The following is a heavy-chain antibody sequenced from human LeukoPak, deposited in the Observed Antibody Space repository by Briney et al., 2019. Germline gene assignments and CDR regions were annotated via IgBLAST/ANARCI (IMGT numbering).Heavy chain of an antibody. CDR2: INHSGRN. J-gene: IGHJ4*02. CDR3: ARGYYRLRLGTPTRPFDY. Sequence: PSETLSLACAVYGGSFSGYYWSWLRQPPGKGGEWVGEINHSGRNNYNPSRKSRFTISVDTSKKQFSLKLSSLTAADTAVYYCARGYYRLRLGTPTRPFDYWGQGTLVTVSS. V-gene: IGHV4-34*01. CDR1: GGSFSGYY. D-gene: IGHD3-16*01.